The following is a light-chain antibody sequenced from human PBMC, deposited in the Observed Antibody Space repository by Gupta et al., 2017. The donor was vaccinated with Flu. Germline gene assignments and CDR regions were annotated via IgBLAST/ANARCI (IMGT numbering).Light chain of an antibody. Sequence: RSSLSASVGDRVTITCRASQSISSYLNWYQQKPGKAPKLLIYAASSLQSGVPSRFSGSGSGTDFTLTISSLQPEDFATHYCQQSYSTPRTFGGGTKVEIK. J-gene: IGKJ4*01. CDR3: QQSYSTPRT. CDR2: AAS. V-gene: IGKV1-39*01. CDR1: QSISSY.